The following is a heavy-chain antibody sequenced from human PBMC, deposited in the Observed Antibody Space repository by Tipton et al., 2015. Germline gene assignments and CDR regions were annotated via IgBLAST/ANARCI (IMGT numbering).Heavy chain of an antibody. D-gene: IGHD2/OR15-2a*01. V-gene: IGHV1-46*01. CDR2: INPSGGST. Sequence: QSGAEVKKPGASVKVSCKASGYIFTTYYMHWVRQAPGQGLEWMGIINPSGGSTNYAQKFQGRVTMTRDTSTSTVYMELSSLRSEDTAVYYCARGLLYPGKYSAPDYWGRGTLVTVSS. J-gene: IGHJ4*02. CDR3: ARGLLYPGKYSAPDY. CDR1: GYIFTTYY.